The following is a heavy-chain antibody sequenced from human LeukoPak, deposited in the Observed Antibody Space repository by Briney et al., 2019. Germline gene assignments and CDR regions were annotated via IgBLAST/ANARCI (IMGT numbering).Heavy chain of an antibody. J-gene: IGHJ2*01. CDR3: ARGQYPFSVNWYFDL. D-gene: IGHD4-11*01. Sequence: SETLSLTCTVSGGSISSYYWSWIRQPPGKGLEWIGYIYYSGSTNYNPSLKSRVTTSVDTSKNQFSLKLSSVTAADTAVYYCARGQYPFSVNWYFDLWGRGTLVTVSS. CDR2: IYYSGST. CDR1: GGSISSYY. V-gene: IGHV4-59*01.